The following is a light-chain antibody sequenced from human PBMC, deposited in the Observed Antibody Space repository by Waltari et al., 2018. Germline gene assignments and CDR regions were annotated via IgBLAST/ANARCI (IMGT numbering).Light chain of an antibody. Sequence: QSALTQPASVSGSPGQSITISCTGTSSDVGGYDYVSWYQQLPGKAPKLIIFDVNNRPSGISKRFSGSKSGNTASLTISGLQAEDEADYYCSSYRSSDAYVFGTGTKVTVL. V-gene: IGLV2-14*03. CDR2: DVN. CDR1: SSDVGGYDY. CDR3: SSYRSSDAYV. J-gene: IGLJ1*01.